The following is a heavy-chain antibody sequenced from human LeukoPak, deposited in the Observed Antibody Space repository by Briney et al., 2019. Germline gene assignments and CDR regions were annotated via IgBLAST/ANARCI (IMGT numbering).Heavy chain of an antibody. V-gene: IGHV3-21*06. CDR1: GFTFSNYD. CDR3: ARDKAQDSVYYGMDV. D-gene: IGHD6-6*01. CDR2: ISSTSSYI. Sequence: GGSLRLSCAASGFTFSNYDFYWVRQAPGKGLEWVSSISSTSSYIYYADSMKGRFTISRDNARTSLYLQMNSLRAEDTAVYYCARDKAQDSVYYGMDVWGQGTTVTVSS. J-gene: IGHJ6*02.